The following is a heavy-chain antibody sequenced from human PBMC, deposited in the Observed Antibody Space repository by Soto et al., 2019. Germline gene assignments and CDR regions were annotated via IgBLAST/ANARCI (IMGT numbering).Heavy chain of an antibody. CDR3: ARVSDYGDYREVPFDY. V-gene: IGHV1-18*01. D-gene: IGHD4-17*01. Sequence: ASVKVSCKASGYTFTSYGISWVRQAPGQGLEWMGWISAYNGNTNYAQKLQGRVTMTTDTSTSTAYMELRSLRSDDTAVYYCARVSDYGDYREVPFDYWGQGTLVTVSS. CDR2: ISAYNGNT. CDR1: GYTFTSYG. J-gene: IGHJ4*02.